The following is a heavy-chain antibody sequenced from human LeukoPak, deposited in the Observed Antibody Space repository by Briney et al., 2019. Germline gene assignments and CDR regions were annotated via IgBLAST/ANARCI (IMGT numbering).Heavy chain of an antibody. J-gene: IGHJ4*02. CDR2: IYSGGST. CDR1: GFTVSSNY. V-gene: IGHV3-53*05. Sequence: GGSLRLSCAASGFTVSSNYMSWVRQAPGKGLEWVSVIYSGGSTYYADSVKGRFTISRDNSKNTLYLQMNSLRPEDTAVYYCATIAAAGPFDYWGQGTLVTVSS. D-gene: IGHD6-13*01. CDR3: ATIAAAGPFDY.